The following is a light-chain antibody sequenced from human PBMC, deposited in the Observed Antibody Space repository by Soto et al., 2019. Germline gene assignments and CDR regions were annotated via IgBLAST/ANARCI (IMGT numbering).Light chain of an antibody. J-gene: IGKJ1*01. CDR2: AAS. CDR3: QQSYSTWT. V-gene: IGKV1-39*01. Sequence: DIQMTQSPSSLSVSVGDRVSITCRASQSISSYLNWYQQKPGKAPKLLIYAASSLQSGVPSRFSGSGSGTDSTLTISSLQPEDFATYYCQQSYSTWTFGQGTKVDNK. CDR1: QSISSY.